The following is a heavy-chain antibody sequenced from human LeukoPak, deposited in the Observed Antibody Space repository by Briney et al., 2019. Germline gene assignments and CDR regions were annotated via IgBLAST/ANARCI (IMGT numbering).Heavy chain of an antibody. CDR3: AREGYCSSTSCFYFDY. CDR1: GYTFTSYG. V-gene: IGHV1-18*01. CDR2: ISAYNGNT. J-gene: IGHJ4*02. D-gene: IGHD2-2*01. Sequence: ASVKVSCKASGYTFTSYGISWVRQAPGQGLKWMGWISAYNGNTNYAQKLQGRVTMTTDTSTSTAYMELRSLRSDDTAVYYCAREGYCSSTSCFYFDYWGQGTLVTVSS.